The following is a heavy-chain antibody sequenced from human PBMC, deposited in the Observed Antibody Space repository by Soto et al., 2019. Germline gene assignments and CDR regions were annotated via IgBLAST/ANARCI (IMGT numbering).Heavy chain of an antibody. V-gene: IGHV3-30*18. D-gene: IGHD3-16*02. CDR1: GFTFSSYG. Sequence: GGSLRLSCSASGFTFSSYGMHWVRQAPGKGLEWVAVISYDGSNKYYADSVKGRFTISRDNSKNTLYLQMNSLRAEDTAVYYCAKNPSHLVDYIWGSYREIDYWGQGTLVTVSS. J-gene: IGHJ4*02. CDR3: AKNPSHLVDYIWGSYREIDY. CDR2: ISYDGSNK.